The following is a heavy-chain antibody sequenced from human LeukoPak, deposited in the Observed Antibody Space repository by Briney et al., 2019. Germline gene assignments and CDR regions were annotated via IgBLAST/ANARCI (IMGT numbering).Heavy chain of an antibody. CDR2: IYTSGST. Sequence: PSETLSLTCTVSGGSISSYYWSWIRQPAGKGLEWIGRIYTSGSTNYNPSLKSRVTMSVDTSKNQFSLKLSSVTAADTAVYYCARDPDYYDSSGYEAWGQGTLVTVSS. CDR1: GGSISSYY. CDR3: ARDPDYYDSSGYEA. J-gene: IGHJ4*02. D-gene: IGHD3-22*01. V-gene: IGHV4-4*07.